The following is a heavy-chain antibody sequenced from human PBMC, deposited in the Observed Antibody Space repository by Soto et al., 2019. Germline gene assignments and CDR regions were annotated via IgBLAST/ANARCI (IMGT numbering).Heavy chain of an antibody. CDR1: GFSLSSTRMA. V-gene: IGHV2-5*02. J-gene: IGHJ4*02. Sequence: QITLKESGPTLVKPTQTLTLTCTFSGFSLSSTRMAVGWIRQPPGKALEWLALIYLDDDKRYSPFLKSRHTITRDTSNNHVVRTMSDMDPLDTAGYYCAHIVVAGLGYYFGYWGQGALVTVCS. CDR3: AHIVVAGLGYYFGY. CDR2: IYLDDDK. D-gene: IGHD6-19*01.